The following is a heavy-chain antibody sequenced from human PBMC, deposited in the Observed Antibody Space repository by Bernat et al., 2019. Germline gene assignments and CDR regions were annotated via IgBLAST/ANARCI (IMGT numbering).Heavy chain of an antibody. Sequence: EVQLVQSGAEVKKPGESLKISCKGSGYSFTSYWIGWARQMPGKGLEWMGIIYPGDSDTRYSPSFQGQATISADRSISTAYLQWSSLKASDTAMYYCARLNYAMGDYVWGSYRYTGNYFDYWGQGTLLNVSS. CDR2: IYPGDSDT. D-gene: IGHD3-16*02. CDR1: GYSFTSYW. V-gene: IGHV5-51*01. CDR3: ARLNYAMGDYVWGSYRYTGNYFDY. J-gene: IGHJ4*02.